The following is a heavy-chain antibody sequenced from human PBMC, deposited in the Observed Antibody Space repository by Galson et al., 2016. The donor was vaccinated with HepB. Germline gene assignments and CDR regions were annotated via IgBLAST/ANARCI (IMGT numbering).Heavy chain of an antibody. CDR2: IYYSGHT. J-gene: IGHJ4*02. CDR3: ARDRDSSSYYSLDY. CDR1: GGSISSYY. Sequence: SETLSLTCSVSGGSISSYYWSWIRQPPGKGLEWIGYIYYSGHTNYNPSLKSRVTISVDTSKNQFSLKLRSVTAADTAVYFCARDRDSSSYYSLDYWGQGTLVTVSS. D-gene: IGHD3-22*01. V-gene: IGHV4-59*01.